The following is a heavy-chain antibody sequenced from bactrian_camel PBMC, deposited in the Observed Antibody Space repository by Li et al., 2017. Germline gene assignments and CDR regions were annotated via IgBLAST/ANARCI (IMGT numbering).Heavy chain of an antibody. D-gene: IGHD3*01. CDR1: GFTFRRYD. CDR3: ATRMDLMDY. J-gene: IGHJ4*01. CDR2: THSGDGST. V-gene: IGHV3S40*01. Sequence: VQLVESGGGMVQPGGSLRLSCAASGFTFRRYDMSWVRQAPGKGLEWVSRTHSGDGSTYYADSVKGRFSISRDNAKNTLYLQMNSLKPEDTAVYYCATRMDLMDYWGQGTQVTVS.